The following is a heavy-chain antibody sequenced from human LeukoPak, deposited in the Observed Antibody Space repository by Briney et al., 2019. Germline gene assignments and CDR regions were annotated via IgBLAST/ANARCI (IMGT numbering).Heavy chain of an antibody. J-gene: IGHJ3*02. CDR1: GFTFSNYG. CDR3: ARGRSITLLRGVAMSDGFDI. Sequence: GGSLRLSCEASGFTFSNYGMNWVRQAPGKGLEWVSFTGTSGNYIYYGDSVKGRFTISRDNARNLLFLQMNGLRAEDTAVYYCARGRSITLLRGVAMSDGFDIWGQGAMVAVSS. V-gene: IGHV3-21*06. CDR2: TGTSGNYI. D-gene: IGHD3-10*01.